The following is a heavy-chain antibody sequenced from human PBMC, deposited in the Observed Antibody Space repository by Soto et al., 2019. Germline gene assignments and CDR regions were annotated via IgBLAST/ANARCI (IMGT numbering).Heavy chain of an antibody. J-gene: IGHJ4*02. CDR1: GFTFSSYA. V-gene: IGHV3-30-3*01. CDR3: ARDLTMIVVVITGVFDY. CDR2: ISYDGSNK. Sequence: QVQLVESGGGVVQPGRSLRLSCAASGFTFSSYAMHWVRQAPGKGLEWVAVISYDGSNKYYADSVKGRFTISRDNSKNMLYLQMNSLRAEDTAVYYCARDLTMIVVVITGVFDYWGQGTLVTVSS. D-gene: IGHD3-22*01.